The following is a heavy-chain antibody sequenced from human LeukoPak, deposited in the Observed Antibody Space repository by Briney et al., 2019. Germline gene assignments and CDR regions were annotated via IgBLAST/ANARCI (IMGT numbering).Heavy chain of an antibody. D-gene: IGHD2-2*01. CDR3: ARDPLDIVVVPAAMPIDDY. CDR1: GFTFSSYW. J-gene: IGHJ4*02. V-gene: IGHV3-74*01. Sequence: PGGSLRLSCAASGFTFSSYWMHWVRQAPGKGLVRVSRINSDGSSTSYADSVKGRFTISRDNAKNTLYLQMNSLRAEDTAVYYCARDPLDIVVVPAAMPIDDYWGQGTLVTVSS. CDR2: INSDGSST.